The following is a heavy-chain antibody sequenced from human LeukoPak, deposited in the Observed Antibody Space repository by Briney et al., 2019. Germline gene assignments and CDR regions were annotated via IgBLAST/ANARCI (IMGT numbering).Heavy chain of an antibody. Sequence: TGGSLRLSCAASGLTFSNYGMTWVRQAPGKGLEWVANIKQDGSEKYYVDSVKGRFTISRDNAKNSLYLQMNSLRAEDMAVYYCARGHVWFDPWGQGTLVTVSS. CDR1: GLTFSNYG. V-gene: IGHV3-7*05. CDR3: ARGHVWFDP. J-gene: IGHJ5*02. CDR2: IKQDGSEK.